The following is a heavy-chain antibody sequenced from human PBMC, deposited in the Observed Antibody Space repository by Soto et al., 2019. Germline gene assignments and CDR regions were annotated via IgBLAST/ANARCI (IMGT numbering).Heavy chain of an antibody. J-gene: IGHJ3*02. D-gene: IGHD6-13*01. CDR1: RFTFSSYA. Sequence: EVQLLESGGGLVQPGGSLRLSCAASRFTFSSYAMSWVRQAPGKGLEWVSAISGSGGSTYYADSVKGRFTISRDNSKNTLYLQMNSLRAEDTAVYYCAKDLIAAAFLGLVFVAFDIWGQGTMVTVSS. CDR3: AKDLIAAAFLGLVFVAFDI. CDR2: ISGSGGST. V-gene: IGHV3-23*01.